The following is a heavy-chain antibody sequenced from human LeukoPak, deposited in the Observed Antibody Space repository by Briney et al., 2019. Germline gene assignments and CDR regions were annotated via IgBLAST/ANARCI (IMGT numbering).Heavy chain of an antibody. V-gene: IGHV3-23*01. CDR2: ISGSGGST. CDR1: GFTFSSYA. Sequence: PGGSLRLSCAASGFTFSSYAMSWVRQAPGKGLEWVSAISGSGGSTYYADSVKGRFTISRDNSKNTLYLQMNSLRAEDTAVYYCAKATIQLSYAPVYYYYGMDVWGQGTTVTVSS. D-gene: IGHD5-18*01. J-gene: IGHJ6*02. CDR3: AKATIQLSYAPVYYYYGMDV.